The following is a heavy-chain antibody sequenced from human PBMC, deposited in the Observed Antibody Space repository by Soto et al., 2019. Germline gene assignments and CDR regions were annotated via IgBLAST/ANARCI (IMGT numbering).Heavy chain of an antibody. CDR3: ARGGSSGLYIYYYGMDV. J-gene: IGHJ6*02. CDR2: IYYSGST. Sequence: SETLSLTCTVSGGSISTSSYYWGWIRQPPGKGLEWIGSIYYSGSTYYNPSLKSRVTISVDTSKNQFSLKLSSVTAADTAVYYCARGGSSGLYIYYYGMDVWGQGTTVTVSS. D-gene: IGHD6-19*01. CDR1: GGSISTSSYY. V-gene: IGHV4-39*01.